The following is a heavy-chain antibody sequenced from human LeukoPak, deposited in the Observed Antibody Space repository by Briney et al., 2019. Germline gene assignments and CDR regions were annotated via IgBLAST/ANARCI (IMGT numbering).Heavy chain of an antibody. J-gene: IGHJ4*02. Sequence: RSSVKVSCTASGYKFNSYGISWVRQAPGQGVEWMGWINAYNGDTNYAQKLQGRVTLTTDTSSGTAYMELRSLRSDDTAVYYCARDSPLSDVRRHNPWDFWGQGTLVTVSS. D-gene: IGHD1-1*01. CDR3: ARDSPLSDVRRHNPWDF. CDR1: GYKFNSYG. CDR2: INAYNGDT. V-gene: IGHV1-18*01.